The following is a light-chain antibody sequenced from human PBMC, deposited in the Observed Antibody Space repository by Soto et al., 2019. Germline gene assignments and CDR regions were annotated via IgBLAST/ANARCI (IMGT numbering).Light chain of an antibody. CDR1: QSVSSYY. CDR2: AAS. V-gene: IGKV3-20*01. Sequence: EIVLTQSPGTLSLSPGERATLSCRASQSVSSYYLAWYQQKPGQAPRLLIYAASSRATGIPDRFSGGGSGTDFTLTISRLEPEDFAVYYCQQCRSSPWTFGQGTKVDIK. J-gene: IGKJ1*01. CDR3: QQCRSSPWT.